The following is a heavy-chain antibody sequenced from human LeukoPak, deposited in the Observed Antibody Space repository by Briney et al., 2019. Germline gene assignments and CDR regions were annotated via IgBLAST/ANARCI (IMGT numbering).Heavy chain of an antibody. V-gene: IGHV1-8*03. CDR3: ARAGGVPAVRSRSKTRPYYYYYMDV. D-gene: IGHD2-2*01. CDR1: GYTFTSYD. CDR2: MNPNCGNT. J-gene: IGHJ6*03. Sequence: ASVKFSCKASGYTFTSYDINWVRQATGQGLEWMGWMNPNCGNTGYAQKFQGRVTITRNTSISTAYMELSSLRSEDTAVYYCARAGGVPAVRSRSKTRPYYYYYMDVWGKGTTVTVSS.